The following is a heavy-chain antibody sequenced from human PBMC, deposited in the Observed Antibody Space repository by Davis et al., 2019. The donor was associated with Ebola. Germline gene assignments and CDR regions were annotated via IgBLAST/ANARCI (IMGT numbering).Heavy chain of an antibody. Sequence: MPSETLSLTCSVSGVSIKNNYFSWIRQSPGKGLEWIGYIYSSGITNYNPSLKSRVTISIDTSESQLSLKVSSVTAADTAVYYCAREDASSTSADYWGQGILVTVSS. J-gene: IGHJ4*02. CDR1: GVSIKNNY. CDR2: IYSSGIT. V-gene: IGHV4-59*01. CDR3: AREDASSTSADY. D-gene: IGHD2-15*01.